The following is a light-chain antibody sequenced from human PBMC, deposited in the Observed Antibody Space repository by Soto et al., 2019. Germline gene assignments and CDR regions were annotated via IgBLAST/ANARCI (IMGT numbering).Light chain of an antibody. Sequence: EIVMTQSPANLSVSPGERATLSCRASQSVSSNLAWYQQKPGQGPRLLIYGASTRATSIPARFSGSGSGTECTLAINSLQSEDCAVYYCQQYNKWPPYTFGQGTKLEIK. CDR3: QQYNKWPPYT. CDR2: GAS. J-gene: IGKJ2*01. CDR1: QSVSSN. V-gene: IGKV3-15*01.